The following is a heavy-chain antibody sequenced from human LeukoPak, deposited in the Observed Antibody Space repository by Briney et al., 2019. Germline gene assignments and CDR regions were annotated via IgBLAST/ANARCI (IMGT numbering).Heavy chain of an antibody. D-gene: IGHD6-19*01. CDR2: ISGGGETT. J-gene: IGHJ4*02. V-gene: IGHV3-23*01. CDR3: AKATIEQWLVKVDSFDS. CDR1: GFTFSTYA. Sequence: GGSLRLSCAASGFTFSTYAMSWVRQAPGKGLEWVSSISGGGETTHYAESMKGRFTISRDNSKNTLYLQMNSLRVEDTAIYYCAKATIEQWLVKVDSFDSWGQGSLVTISS.